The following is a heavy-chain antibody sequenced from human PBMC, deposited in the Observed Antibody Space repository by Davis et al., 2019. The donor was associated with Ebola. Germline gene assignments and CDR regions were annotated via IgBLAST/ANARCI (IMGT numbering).Heavy chain of an antibody. CDR1: GFTFSNFW. V-gene: IGHV3-74*01. J-gene: IGHJ4*02. CDR3: ARDLGRDGYKTTHLDY. D-gene: IGHD5-24*01. Sequence: PGGSLRLSCAASGFTFSNFWMHWVRQVPGTGLVWVSRIDTHGSITNYADSVKGRFTIYRDYAKNSLYLQMNSLRAEDTAVYYCARDLGRDGYKTTHLDYWGQGTLVTVSS. CDR2: IDTHGSIT.